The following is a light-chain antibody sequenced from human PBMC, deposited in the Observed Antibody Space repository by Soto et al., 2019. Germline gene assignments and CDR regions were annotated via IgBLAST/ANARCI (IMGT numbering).Light chain of an antibody. Sequence: ETVMTQSPATRSVSPGERDTLSCGASQSVSTNLAWYQQKPGQVPRLLIYVASTRASDIPDRFSSSGSGTEFNLTISSLQSEDFAVYYCQQYNEWPLTFGGGTKVEIE. CDR1: QSVSTN. V-gene: IGKV3-15*01. CDR2: VAS. J-gene: IGKJ4*01. CDR3: QQYNEWPLT.